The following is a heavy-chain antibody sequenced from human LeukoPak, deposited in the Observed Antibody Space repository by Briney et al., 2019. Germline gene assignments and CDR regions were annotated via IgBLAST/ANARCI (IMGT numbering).Heavy chain of an antibody. V-gene: IGHV4-4*07. J-gene: IGHJ5*02. CDR2: IYTSAST. D-gene: IGHD3-10*01. Sequence: KASETLSLTCTVSGGSISSYYWSWIRQPAGKGLEWIGRIYTSASTNYNPSLKSRVTMSVDTSKNQFSLKLSSVTAADTAVYYCARDQLLWFGELPGVWFDPWGQGTLVTVSS. CDR1: GGSISSYY. CDR3: ARDQLLWFGELPGVWFDP.